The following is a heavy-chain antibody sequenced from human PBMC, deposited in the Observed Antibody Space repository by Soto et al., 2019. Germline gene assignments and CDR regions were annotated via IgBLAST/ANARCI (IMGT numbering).Heavy chain of an antibody. CDR3: ATASGRYCSGGSCYSANY. V-gene: IGHV1-69*02. Sequence: SVKVSCKASGGTFSSYTISWVRQAPGQGLGWLGRFFLFFVIANYAQIFQGRVTFTADNSTSTVYLELSSLSSEDTAFYFFATASGRYCSGGSCYSANYWGQGTLVTVSS. J-gene: IGHJ4*02. CDR2: FFLFFVIA. D-gene: IGHD2-15*01. CDR1: GGTFSSYT.